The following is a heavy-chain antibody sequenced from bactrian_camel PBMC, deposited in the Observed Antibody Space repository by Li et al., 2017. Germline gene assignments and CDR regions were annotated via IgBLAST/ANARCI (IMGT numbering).Heavy chain of an antibody. CDR3: AAVMAVGVRCEDQGRFFIPKEAFGY. D-gene: IGHD6*01. Sequence: DVQLVESGGGSVQPGGSLTLSYVVSEDLFKRNCIAWFRQVPGKEREGVASTYIGGYNKDYGDSVKGRFSISKDNAENILYLQMNSLKPEDTAMYYCAAVMAVGVRCEDQGRFFIPKEAFGYWGQGTQVTVS. CDR2: TYIGGYNK. CDR1: EDLFKRNC. J-gene: IGHJ6*01. V-gene: IGHV3S31*01.